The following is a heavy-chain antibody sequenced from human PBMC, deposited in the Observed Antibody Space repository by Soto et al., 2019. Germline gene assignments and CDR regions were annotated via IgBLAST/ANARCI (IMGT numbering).Heavy chain of an antibody. CDR3: ASAAAGNPSGFDWFDP. V-gene: IGHV4-38-2*01. J-gene: IGHJ5*02. CDR2: IYHSGST. CDR1: GYSISSGYY. Sequence: PSETLSLTCAVSGYSISSGYYWGWIRQPPGKGLEWIGSIYHSGSTYYNPSLKSRVTISVDTSKNQFSLKLSSVTAADTAVYCCASAAAGNPSGFDWFDPWGQGTLVTVSS. D-gene: IGHD6-13*01.